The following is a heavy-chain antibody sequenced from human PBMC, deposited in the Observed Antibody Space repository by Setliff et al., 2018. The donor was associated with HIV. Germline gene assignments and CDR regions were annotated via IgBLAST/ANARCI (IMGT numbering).Heavy chain of an antibody. CDR1: GYTFTNYG. CDR2: ISANNGNT. V-gene: IGHV1-18*01. D-gene: IGHD3-22*01. J-gene: IGHJ4*01. CDR3: ARHASTWYYESSGPPFDY. Sequence: ASVKVSCKASGYTFTNYGISWVRQAPGQGLEWMGWISANNGNTNYAQKLQGRVTMTTDTSTSTAYMELRSLRSDDTAVYYCARHASTWYYESSGPPFDYWGQGTLVTVSS.